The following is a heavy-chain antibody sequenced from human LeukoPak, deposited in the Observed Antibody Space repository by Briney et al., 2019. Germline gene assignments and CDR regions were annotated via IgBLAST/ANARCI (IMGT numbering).Heavy chain of an antibody. Sequence: SETLSLTCTVSGGSISDYYWNWMRQPPGKGLEWIGYLSYSGSTNYNPSLRSRVTISGDTSKNQFSLKLTSVTAADTAVYYCARDYCTNGVCSNTYFDYWGQGTLVTVSS. J-gene: IGHJ4*02. CDR1: GGSISDYY. V-gene: IGHV4-59*01. D-gene: IGHD2-8*01. CDR3: ARDYCTNGVCSNTYFDY. CDR2: LSYSGST.